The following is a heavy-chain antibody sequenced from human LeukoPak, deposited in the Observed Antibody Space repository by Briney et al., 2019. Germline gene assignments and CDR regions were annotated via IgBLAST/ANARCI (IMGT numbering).Heavy chain of an antibody. CDR1: GFTFSSYA. D-gene: IGHD6-19*01. CDR3: ARDQIAVAGVVGYGMDV. J-gene: IGHJ6*02. V-gene: IGHV3-30-3*01. CDR2: ISYDGSNK. Sequence: GRSLRLSCAASGFTFSSYAMHWVRQAPGKGLEWLAVISYDGSNKYYADSVKGRFTISRDNSKNTLYLQMNSLRAEDTAVYYCARDQIAVAGVVGYGMDVWGQGTTVTVSS.